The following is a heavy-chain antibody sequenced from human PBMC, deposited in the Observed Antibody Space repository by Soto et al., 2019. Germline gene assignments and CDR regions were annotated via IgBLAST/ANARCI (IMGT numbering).Heavy chain of an antibody. CDR3: ARGGDYCRGGLCYPNEFDP. D-gene: IGHD2-15*01. Sequence: EVQLVESGGGLIQPGKSLRLSCEASGFIVTSDYMSWVRQAPGKGLEWVSVIFSGGNTYYADSVKGRFTISRDYSKNTLFLQMNSLRAEDTAVYYCARGGDYCRGGLCYPNEFDPWGQGTLVTVSS. J-gene: IGHJ5*02. V-gene: IGHV3-53*01. CDR2: IFSGGNT. CDR1: GFIVTSDY.